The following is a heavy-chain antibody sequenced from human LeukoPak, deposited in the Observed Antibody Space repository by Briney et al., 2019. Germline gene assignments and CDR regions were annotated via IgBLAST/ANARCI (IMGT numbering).Heavy chain of an antibody. CDR3: VRDRGYCSGGTCYALWDY. D-gene: IGHD2-15*01. CDR1: GFTFSGYG. CDR2: IKEDGGEK. Sequence: GGSLRLSCAASGFTFSGYGMNWVRQAPGKGLEWVAHIKEDGGEKHYVDPVKGRFTISRDNAKNSLYLQMNSLRAEDTAMYYCVRDRGYCSGGTCYALWDYWGQGTLVTVSS. V-gene: IGHV3-7*01. J-gene: IGHJ4*02.